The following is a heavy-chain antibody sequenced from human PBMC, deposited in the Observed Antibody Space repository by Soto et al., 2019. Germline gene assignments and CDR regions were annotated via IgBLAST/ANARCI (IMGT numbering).Heavy chain of an antibody. CDR2: ISYDGSNK. CDR3: ASLHNTDYYDSSGYPY. Sequence: QVQLVESGGGVVQPGRSLRLSCAASGFTFSSYAMHWVRQAPGKGLEWVAVISYDGSNKYYADSVKGRFTISRDNSKNTLYLQMNSLRAEDTAVYYCASLHNTDYYDSSGYPYWGQGTLVTVSS. J-gene: IGHJ4*02. CDR1: GFTFSSYA. D-gene: IGHD3-22*01. V-gene: IGHV3-30-3*01.